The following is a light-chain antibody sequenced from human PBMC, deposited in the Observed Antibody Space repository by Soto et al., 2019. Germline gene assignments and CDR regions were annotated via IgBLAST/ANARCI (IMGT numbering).Light chain of an antibody. V-gene: IGKV3-20*01. CDR2: GAS. Sequence: EIALPQSPGTLSLSPGERATLSCRASQSVSSSHLAWYQQKPGQAPRLLIYGASNRATGIPDRFSGSGSGTDFTLAITTLEPQDFAVYYCQLYGSSRITFGQGTRLEIK. CDR1: QSVSSSH. CDR3: QLYGSSRIT. J-gene: IGKJ5*01.